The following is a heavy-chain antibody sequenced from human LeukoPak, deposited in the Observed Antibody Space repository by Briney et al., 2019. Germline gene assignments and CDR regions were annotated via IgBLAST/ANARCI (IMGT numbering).Heavy chain of an antibody. CDR2: INPNSGGT. Sequence: GASVKVSCKASGYTFTGYYMHWVRQAPGQGLEWMGWINPNSGGTNYAQKFQGWVTMTRDTSISTAYMELSSLRSEDTAVYYCAHQGGGDYAFDYHFDYWGQGTLVTVSS. CDR1: GYTFTGYY. CDR3: AHQGGGDYAFDYHFDY. V-gene: IGHV1-2*04. D-gene: IGHD3-9*01. J-gene: IGHJ4*02.